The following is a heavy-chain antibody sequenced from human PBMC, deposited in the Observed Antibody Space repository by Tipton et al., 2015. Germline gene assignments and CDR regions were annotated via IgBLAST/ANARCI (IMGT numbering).Heavy chain of an antibody. V-gene: IGHV4-61*01. J-gene: IGHJ4*02. Sequence: TLSLTCTVSGGSVSSGSYYWSWIRQPPGKGLEWIGYISFSDTTHYNPSLKSRITISVDTSKTQFSLKMRSVTATDTAVYYCARARGRHGGLFDSWGQGTLVTVSS. CDR1: GGSVSSGSYY. CDR2: ISFSDTT. D-gene: IGHD4-23*01. CDR3: ARARGRHGGLFDS.